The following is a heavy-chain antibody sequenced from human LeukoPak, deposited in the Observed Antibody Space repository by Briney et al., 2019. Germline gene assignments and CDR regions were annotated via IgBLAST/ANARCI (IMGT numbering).Heavy chain of an antibody. D-gene: IGHD3-16*01. V-gene: IGHV3-23*01. J-gene: IGHJ4*02. CDR2: ISGNGATT. CDR1: GFTFNNFV. Sequence: PGGSLRLSCLASGFTFNNFVMNWVRQAPGEGLEWVSAISGNGATTYYTDSVKGRFTISRDNSKNTLYLHMNSLRAQDTAVYYCARSRLPAAPITPNDYWGQGALVTVSS. CDR3: ARSRLPAAPITPNDY.